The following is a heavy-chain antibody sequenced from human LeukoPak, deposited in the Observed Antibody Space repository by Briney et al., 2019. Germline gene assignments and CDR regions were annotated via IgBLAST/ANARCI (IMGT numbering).Heavy chain of an antibody. J-gene: IGHJ4*02. D-gene: IGHD1-7*01. CDR3: ARDRPISRLGTDFDY. Sequence: ASVKVSCKASGYTFTGYYMHWVRQAPGQGLEWMGWINPNSGGTNYPQKFQGRVTMTRDTSISTAYMEVSSLRSDDTAVYYCARDRPISRLGTDFDYWGPGTLVTVSS. V-gene: IGHV1-2*02. CDR1: GYTFTGYY. CDR2: INPNSGGT.